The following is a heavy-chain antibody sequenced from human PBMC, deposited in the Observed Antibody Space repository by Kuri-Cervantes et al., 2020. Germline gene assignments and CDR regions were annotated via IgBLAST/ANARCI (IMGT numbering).Heavy chain of an antibody. CDR2: INHSGST. J-gene: IGHJ4*02. D-gene: IGHD2-15*01. Sequence: SETLSLTCTVSGGSISSGGYYWSWIRQHPGKGLEWIGEINHSGSTNYNPSLKSRVTISVDTSKNQFSLKLSSVTAADTAVYYCARGRRGRYCSGGSCYSEGGYYFDYWGQGTLVTVSS. V-gene: IGHV4-31*03. CDR3: ARGRRGRYCSGGSCYSEGGYYFDY. CDR1: GGSISSGGYY.